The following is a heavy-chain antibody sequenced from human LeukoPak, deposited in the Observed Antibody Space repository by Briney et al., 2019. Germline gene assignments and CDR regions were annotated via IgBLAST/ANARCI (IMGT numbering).Heavy chain of an antibody. Sequence: PSETLPLTCAVYGGSFSGYYWSWIRQPPGKGLEWIGEINHSGSTNYNPSLKSRVTISVDTSKNQFSLKLSSVTAADTAVYYCARDLNSYTYGGYFDYWGQGTLVTVSS. D-gene: IGHD2-21*01. CDR2: INHSGST. CDR1: GGSFSGYY. CDR3: ARDLNSYTYGGYFDY. V-gene: IGHV4-34*01. J-gene: IGHJ4*02.